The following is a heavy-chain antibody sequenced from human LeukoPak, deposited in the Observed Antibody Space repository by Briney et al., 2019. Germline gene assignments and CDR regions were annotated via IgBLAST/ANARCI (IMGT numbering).Heavy chain of an antibody. CDR2: ISWNSGSI. J-gene: IGHJ4*02. V-gene: IGHV3-9*01. Sequence: GGSLRLSCAASGFTFDDYAMHWVRHAPGKGLEWVSGISWNSGSIGYADSVKGRFTISRDNAKNSLYLQMNSLRAEDTALYYCAKDGGSSTADYWGQGTLVTVSS. CDR3: AKDGGSSTADY. CDR1: GFTFDDYA. D-gene: IGHD6-6*01.